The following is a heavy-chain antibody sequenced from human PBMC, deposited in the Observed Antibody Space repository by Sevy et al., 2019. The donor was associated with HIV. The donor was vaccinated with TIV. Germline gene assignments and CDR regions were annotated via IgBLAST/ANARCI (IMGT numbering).Heavy chain of an antibody. CDR2: RSSGGSPI. V-gene: IGHV3-48*03. CDR3: VRVDAYYDKGLDP. CDR1: GFTFSSYE. Sequence: GGSLRLSCAASGFTFSSYEMNWVRLAPGKGLELISYRSSGGSPIYYADSVKGRFTISRDNAKNSLYLQMNSLRVEDTALYYSVRVDAYYDKGLDPWGQGTLVTVSS. D-gene: IGHD3-16*01. J-gene: IGHJ5*02.